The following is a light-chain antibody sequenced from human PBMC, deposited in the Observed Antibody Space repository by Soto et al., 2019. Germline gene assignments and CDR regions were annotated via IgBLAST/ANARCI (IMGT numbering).Light chain of an antibody. V-gene: IGKV1-9*01. CDR1: QGIGSY. CDR2: AAS. CDR3: QRLNTYPLT. Sequence: IQLTQSPSSLSASVGDRVTITCRTSQGIGSYLAWYQRKPGKAPKLLIYAASTLQSGVPSRFSGGGSGTDFTLTISSLQPEDFATYYCQRLNTYPLTFGGGTKVDIK. J-gene: IGKJ4*01.